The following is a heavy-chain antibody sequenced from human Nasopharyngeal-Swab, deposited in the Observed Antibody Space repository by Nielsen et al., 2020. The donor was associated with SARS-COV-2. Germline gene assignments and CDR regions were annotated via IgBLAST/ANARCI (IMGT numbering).Heavy chain of an antibody. J-gene: IGHJ5*01. CDR3: ARGLYDGSGLLDS. Sequence: SETLSLTCTVSGDSINSHFWSWIRQPPGKGLDWIGYISYGGSTNYNPSLRSRVTISVDTSKGQFSLKLTSVTAADTAVYYCARGLYDGSGLLDSWGHGTLVTVSS. CDR1: GDSINSHF. D-gene: IGHD3-22*01. V-gene: IGHV4-59*11. CDR2: ISYGGST.